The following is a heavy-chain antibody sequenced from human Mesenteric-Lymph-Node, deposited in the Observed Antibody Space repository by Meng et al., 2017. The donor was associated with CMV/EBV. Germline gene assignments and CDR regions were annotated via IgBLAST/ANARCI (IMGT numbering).Heavy chain of an antibody. CDR2: IRYDGNNR. V-gene: IGHV3-30*02. CDR3: ARVDRSGIWSFDS. J-gene: IGHJ4*02. D-gene: IGHD6-13*01. CDR1: GFTFSSFG. Sequence: GESLRISCAASGFTFSSFGMHWVRQAPGKGLQWVAFIRYDGNNRYYAGSVKGRFTISRDISKNSLYLQMNSLRVEDTAVYYCARVDRSGIWSFDSWGQGTVVTVSS.